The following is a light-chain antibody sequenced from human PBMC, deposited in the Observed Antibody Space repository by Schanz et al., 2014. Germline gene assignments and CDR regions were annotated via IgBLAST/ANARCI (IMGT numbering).Light chain of an antibody. CDR3: QQYGTSPRT. V-gene: IGKV3-20*01. CDR1: QSVSSPS. Sequence: FFPPPPGTLSFSPGESSPISCRSRQSVSSPSFSWYQPPPCHAPMLLIYVSSSRATGIPDRFSGSGSGTDFTLTISRLEPEDFAVYYCQQYGTSPRTFGQGTKVEIK. J-gene: IGKJ1*01. CDR2: VSS.